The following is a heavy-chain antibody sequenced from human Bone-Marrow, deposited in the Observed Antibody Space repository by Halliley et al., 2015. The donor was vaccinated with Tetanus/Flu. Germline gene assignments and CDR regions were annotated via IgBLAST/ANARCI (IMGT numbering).Heavy chain of an antibody. V-gene: IGHV4-34*01. J-gene: IGHJ4*02. CDR3: ARSRTDYGSGTYY. Sequence: IGEISHSGSTKYTPSLKSRVTISVDPSKNQFSLKLSSGTAADTAVYYCARSRTDYGSGTYYWGQGSLVTVSS. D-gene: IGHD3-10*01. CDR2: ISHSGST.